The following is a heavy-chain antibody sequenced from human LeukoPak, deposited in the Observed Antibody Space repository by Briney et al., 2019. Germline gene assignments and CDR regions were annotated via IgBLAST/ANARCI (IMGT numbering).Heavy chain of an antibody. V-gene: IGHV3-30*01. J-gene: IGHJ6*03. D-gene: IGHD6-6*01. CDR2: ISYDGSNK. CDR1: GFTFSSYA. CDR3: ARAAYKLAARPYYYYMDV. Sequence: PGGSLRLSCAASGFTFSSYAMHWVRQAPGKGLEWVAVISYDGSNKYYADSVKGRFTISRDNSKNTLYLQMNSLRAEDTAVYYCARAAYKLAARPYYYYMDVWGKGTTVTVSS.